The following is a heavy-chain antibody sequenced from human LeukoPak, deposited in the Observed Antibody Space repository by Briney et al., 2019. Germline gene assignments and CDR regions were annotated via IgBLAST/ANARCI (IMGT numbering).Heavy chain of an antibody. D-gene: IGHD1-26*01. J-gene: IGHJ4*02. Sequence: ASVKVSCKVSGYTLTELSMHWVRQAPGKGLEWMGGFDPEDGETIYAQKFQGRVTMTRDVSITTAYMELSGLRSDDTAIYYCARDLIEGATNFWGQGTLVTVSS. CDR1: GYTLTELS. CDR3: ARDLIEGATNF. CDR2: FDPEDGET. V-gene: IGHV1-24*01.